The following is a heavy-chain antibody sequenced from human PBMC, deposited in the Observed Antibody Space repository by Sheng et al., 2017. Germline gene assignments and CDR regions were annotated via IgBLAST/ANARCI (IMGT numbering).Heavy chain of an antibody. CDR3: ARGGFTYGFDY. Sequence: EVQLVQYGAEVKKPGESLKISCKGSGYSFSNYWIGWVRQMPGKGLEWMGIIYPLNSDTRYSPSFQGQVTISADKSISTAYLQWNGLKASDTAIYYCARGGFTYGFDYWGQGTLVTVSS. CDR1: GYSFSNYW. D-gene: IGHD5-18*01. V-gene: IGHV5-51*06. J-gene: IGHJ4*02. CDR2: IYPLNSDT.